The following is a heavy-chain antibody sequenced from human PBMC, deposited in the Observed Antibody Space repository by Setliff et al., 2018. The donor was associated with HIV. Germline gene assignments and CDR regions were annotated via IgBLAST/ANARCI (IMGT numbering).Heavy chain of an antibody. Sequence: KASETLSLTCKVSGDSVNSYNYYWSWIRQHPGKGLEWIGYIYYSGSSYYNPSVRSRVIMSLDTSENHFSLKLSSVTAAGTAVYYCVRNSFDYVEEEWGQGTQVTVSS. J-gene: IGHJ4*02. V-gene: IGHV4-31*03. D-gene: IGHD3-9*01. CDR3: VRNSFDYVEEE. CDR2: IYYSGSS. CDR1: GDSVNSYNYY.